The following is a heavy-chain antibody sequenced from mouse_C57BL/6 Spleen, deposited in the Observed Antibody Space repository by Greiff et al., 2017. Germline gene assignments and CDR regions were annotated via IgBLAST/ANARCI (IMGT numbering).Heavy chain of an antibody. J-gene: IGHJ4*01. V-gene: IGHV1-55*01. D-gene: IGHD2-14*01. CDR2: IYPGSGST. CDR1: GYTFTSYW. CDR3: AREWTGTSAMDY. Sequence: QVQLQQPGAELVKPGASVKMSCKASGYTFTSYWITWVKQRPGQGLEWIGDIYPGSGSTNYNEKFKSKATLTVDTSTSTAYMQLSSLTSEDSAVYYCAREWTGTSAMDYWGQGASVTVS.